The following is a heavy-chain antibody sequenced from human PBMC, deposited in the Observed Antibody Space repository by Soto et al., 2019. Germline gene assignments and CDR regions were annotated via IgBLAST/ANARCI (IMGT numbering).Heavy chain of an antibody. J-gene: IGHJ5*01. CDR3: ASRPIAVSAKDHCFDP. CDR2: IRYTGTS. CDR1: GDSISATGYY. Sequence: SATLSLTCSVFGDSISATGYYWAWIRQPMGKGMEWIGDIRYTGTSYYNPSLKSRVSMSVDTSTNQFSLKVTSVTASDAGLYYCASRPIAVSAKDHCFDPWGQGTQVAVSS. V-gene: IGHV4-39*01. D-gene: IGHD6-19*01.